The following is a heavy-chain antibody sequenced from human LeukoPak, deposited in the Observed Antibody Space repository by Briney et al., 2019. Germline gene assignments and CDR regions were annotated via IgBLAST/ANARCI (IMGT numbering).Heavy chain of an antibody. J-gene: IGHJ4*02. Sequence: PGGSLRLSCAVSGFTFSSFWMHWVRQPPGKGVVWVSRITSDGSSTRSADSVKGRFTTSRDNAKNTLYLQLNSLRVEDTATYFCARDLGDGPPFDYWGQGTLVTVSS. CDR3: ARDLGDGPPFDY. CDR2: ITSDGSST. V-gene: IGHV3-74*01. CDR1: GFTFSSFW. D-gene: IGHD3-10*01.